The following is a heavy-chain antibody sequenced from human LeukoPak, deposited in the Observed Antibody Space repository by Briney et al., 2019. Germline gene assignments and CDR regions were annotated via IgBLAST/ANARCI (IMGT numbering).Heavy chain of an antibody. J-gene: IGHJ4*02. Sequence: GGSLRLSRAASGFTFSNYAMSWVRQSPARGLEWVASISPGGGTTYYADYVKGRFIISRDNSNNTLFVQMNSLRAEDTAVYYCAKSRLGSANWALQIFDNWGQGALVTVSS. CDR1: GFTFSNYA. CDR3: AKSRLGSANWALQIFDN. CDR2: ISPGGGTT. V-gene: IGHV3-23*01. D-gene: IGHD1-1*01.